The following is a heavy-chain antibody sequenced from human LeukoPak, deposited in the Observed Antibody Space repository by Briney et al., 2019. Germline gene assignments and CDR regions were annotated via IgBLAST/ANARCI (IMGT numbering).Heavy chain of an antibody. V-gene: IGHV1-24*01. J-gene: IGHJ5*02. CDR3: ATVYYRGFGDYNWFDP. Sequence: GASVKVSCKVSGYTLTELSMHWVRQAPGKGLEWMGGFDPEDGETIYAQKFQGRVTMTEDTSTDTAYMELSSLRSEDTAVYYCATVYYRGFGDYNWFDPWGQGTLVTVSS. CDR1: GYTLTELS. CDR2: FDPEDGET. D-gene: IGHD1-26*01.